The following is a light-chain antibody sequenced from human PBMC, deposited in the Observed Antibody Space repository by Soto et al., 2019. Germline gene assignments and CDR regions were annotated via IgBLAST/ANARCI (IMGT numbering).Light chain of an antibody. V-gene: IGKV1-39*01. J-gene: IGKJ1*01. CDR3: QQSYSSPPT. CDR1: QTISWF. CDR2: AAS. Sequence: DIQMTQSPSSLSASGGDRVAITCRASQTISWFLNWYQQKPGEAPKLLIFAASSLQSGVPSRFSGSRSGPDFTLTISSLQPEDFATYYCQQSYSSPPTFGQGTKVDIK.